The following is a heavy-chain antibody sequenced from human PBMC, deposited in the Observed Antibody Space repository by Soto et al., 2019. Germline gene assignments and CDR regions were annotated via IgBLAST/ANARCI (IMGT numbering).Heavy chain of an antibody. Sequence: EVQLLESGGGLVQPGGSLRLSCAASGFTFSTYAMSWVRNAPRTGLEWVSAISGNGGDYTYYADSVKGRFTISRDNSKNTLYLQMNSLRAEDTAVYYCVPLCRYCSTTTPSWGQGTLVTVSS. D-gene: IGHD2-2*01. J-gene: IGHJ4*02. CDR2: ISGNGGDYT. CDR1: GFTFSTYA. CDR3: VPLCRYCSTTTPS. V-gene: IGHV3-23*01.